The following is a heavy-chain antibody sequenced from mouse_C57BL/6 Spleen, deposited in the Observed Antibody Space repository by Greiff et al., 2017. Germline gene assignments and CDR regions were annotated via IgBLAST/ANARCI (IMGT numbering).Heavy chain of an antibody. J-gene: IGHJ1*03. CDR2: IDPSDSYT. CDR3: ARSRAFYGGYSDV. D-gene: IGHD1-1*02. CDR1: GYTFTGYW. V-gene: IGHV1-69*01. Sequence: QVQLQQPGAELVMPGASVTLSCKASGYTFTGYWMHWVKQRPGQGLEWIGEIDPSDSYTNYNQKFKGKATMTVDKSSSTAYMQLSSLTSDDSAVYYCARSRAFYGGYSDVWGTGTTVTVSS.